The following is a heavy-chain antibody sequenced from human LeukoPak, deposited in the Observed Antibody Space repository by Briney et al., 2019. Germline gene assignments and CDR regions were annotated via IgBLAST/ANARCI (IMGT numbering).Heavy chain of an antibody. V-gene: IGHV3-21*01. Sequence: GGSLRLSCAASGFPLSSFSMNWVRQAPGKGLEWVSSISRTGSYIYYADSVKGRFTISRDNAKNSLYLQMSSLRAEDTAVYYCARPSYSNYEGYWGQGTLVTVSS. D-gene: IGHD4-11*01. CDR2: ISRTGSYI. CDR3: ARPSYSNYEGY. CDR1: GFPLSSFS. J-gene: IGHJ4*02.